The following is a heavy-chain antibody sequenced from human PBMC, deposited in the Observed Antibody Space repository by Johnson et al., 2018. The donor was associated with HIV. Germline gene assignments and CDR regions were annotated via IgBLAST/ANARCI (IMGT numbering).Heavy chain of an antibody. CDR1: GFTFSSYW. CDR3: AREGNSGSYYRDAFDI. CDR2: INWNGGTT. Sequence: MQLVESGGGLVQPGGSLRLSCAASGFTFSSYWMSWVRQAPGKGLEWVSGINWNGGTTGYADSVKGRFTISRDNAKNSLYLQMNSLRAEDTALYYCAREGNSGSYYRDAFDIWGQGTMVTVSS. J-gene: IGHJ3*02. V-gene: IGHV3-20*04. D-gene: IGHD1-26*01.